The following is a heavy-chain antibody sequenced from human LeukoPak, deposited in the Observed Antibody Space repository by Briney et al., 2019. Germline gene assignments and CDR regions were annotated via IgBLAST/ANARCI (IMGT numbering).Heavy chain of an antibody. V-gene: IGHV4-59*01. D-gene: IGHD3-10*01. CDR3: ARDLTMVRGVIGTNY. CDR2: IYYSGST. CDR1: GGSISSYY. J-gene: IGHJ4*02. Sequence: SETLSLTCTVSGGSISSYYWSWIRQPPGKGLEWIGYIYYSGSTNYNPSLKSRVTISVDTSKNQFSLKLSSVTAADTAVYYCARDLTMVRGVIGTNYWGQGTLVTVSS.